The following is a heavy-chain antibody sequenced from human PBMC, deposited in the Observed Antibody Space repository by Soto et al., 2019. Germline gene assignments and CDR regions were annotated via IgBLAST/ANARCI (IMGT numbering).Heavy chain of an antibody. D-gene: IGHD6-6*01. CDR1: GGSISSGGYS. CDR2: IYHSGST. Sequence: QPQLQESGSGLVKPSQTVSLTCADFGGSISSGGYSWSWIRQPPGKGLEWIGYIYHSGSTYYNPSLKSRVTISVDRSKNQFSLKLSSVIAADTAVYYCAGGIAARPLGYWGQGTLVTVSS. CDR3: AGGIAARPLGY. V-gene: IGHV4-30-2*01. J-gene: IGHJ4*02.